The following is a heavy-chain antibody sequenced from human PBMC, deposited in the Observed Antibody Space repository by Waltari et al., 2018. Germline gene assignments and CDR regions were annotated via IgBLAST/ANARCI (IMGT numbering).Heavy chain of an antibody. J-gene: IGHJ5*02. CDR3: ARIVPGLYWFDP. CDR1: GGSLSHY. D-gene: IGHD3-22*01. CDR2: IHDSGST. Sequence: QVQLQEWGPGLVKPSETLSLTCSVSGGSLSHYWSWIRQPPGKGLEWIGYIHDSGSTNFNPSLKSRVTISIDTSKNHFSLKLSFVTAADTAMYYCARIVPGLYWFDPWGQGTLVTVSS. V-gene: IGHV4-59*11.